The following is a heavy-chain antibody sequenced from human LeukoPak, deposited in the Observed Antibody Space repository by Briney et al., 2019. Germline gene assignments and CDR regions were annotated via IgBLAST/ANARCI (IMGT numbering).Heavy chain of an antibody. J-gene: IGHJ4*02. CDR2: IKQDGSEK. Sequence: PGGSLRLSCEASGFPFGSYVMSWVRQAPGKGLEWVANIKQDGSEKDYVDSMKGRFTISRDNAKNSVYLQVNSLRAEDTAVHYCARIGYSSSSFDYWGQGTLVTVSS. CDR3: ARIGYSSSSFDY. V-gene: IGHV3-7*01. CDR1: GFPFGSYV. D-gene: IGHD6-13*01.